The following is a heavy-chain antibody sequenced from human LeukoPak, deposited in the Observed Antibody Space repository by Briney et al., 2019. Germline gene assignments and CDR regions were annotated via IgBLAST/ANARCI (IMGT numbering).Heavy chain of an antibody. J-gene: IGHJ4*02. D-gene: IGHD5-18*01. CDR2: IYPGDSDT. Sequence: GESLKISCKGSGYSLTSYWIGWVRQMPGKGLEWMGIIYPGDSDTRYSPSFQGQVTISADKSISTAYLQWSSLKASDTAMYYCARHGPDTAMVTSYDYWGQGTLVTVSS. V-gene: IGHV5-51*01. CDR3: ARHGPDTAMVTSYDY. CDR1: GYSLTSYW.